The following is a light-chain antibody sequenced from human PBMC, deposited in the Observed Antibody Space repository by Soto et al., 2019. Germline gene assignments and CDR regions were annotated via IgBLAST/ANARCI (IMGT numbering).Light chain of an antibody. CDR3: QSFDSSLSGYV. CDR1: SSNIGAGYD. V-gene: IGLV1-40*01. Sequence: QSALTQPPSVSGAPGQRVTISCTGSSSNIGAGYDVHWYQQLPGTAPKLLIYGDSNRPSGLPDRFSGSKSGTSASLAITGLQAEDEADYYCQSFDSSLSGYVFGTGTKATVL. J-gene: IGLJ1*01. CDR2: GDS.